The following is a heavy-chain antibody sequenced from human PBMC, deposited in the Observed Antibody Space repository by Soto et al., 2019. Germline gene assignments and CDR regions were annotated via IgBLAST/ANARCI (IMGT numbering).Heavy chain of an antibody. CDR3: ARGPPVDVGPTYFDY. D-gene: IGHD1-26*01. J-gene: IGHJ4*02. V-gene: IGHV1-69*06. CDR1: GGAISSYA. Sequence: QVQLVQSGAEVKKPGSSVKVSCKAIGGAISSYAISWVRQAPGQGLEWMGGIIPVSGTTTYAQKFQARVTITANKSTTTAYKELSSLRSEDTAVYYGARGPPVDVGPTYFDYWGQGTPVTVSP. CDR2: IIPVSGTT.